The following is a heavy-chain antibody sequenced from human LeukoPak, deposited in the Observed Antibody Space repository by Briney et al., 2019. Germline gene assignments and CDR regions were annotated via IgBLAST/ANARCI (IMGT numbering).Heavy chain of an antibody. CDR1: GGSFSGYY. J-gene: IGHJ4*02. V-gene: IGHV4-34*01. Sequence: PSETLSLTCAVYGGSFSGYYWSWIRQPPGKGLEWIGEINHSGSTNYNPSLKSRVTISVDTSKNQFSLKLSSVTAADTAVYYCGLGYYDSSGWSPHFDYWGQGTLVTVSS. CDR3: GLGYYDSSGWSPHFDY. CDR2: INHSGST. D-gene: IGHD3-22*01.